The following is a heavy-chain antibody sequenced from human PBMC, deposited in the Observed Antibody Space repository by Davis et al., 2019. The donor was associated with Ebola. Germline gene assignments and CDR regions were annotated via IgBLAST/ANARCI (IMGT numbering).Heavy chain of an antibody. CDR1: GYTFPSYD. J-gene: IGHJ5*02. V-gene: IGHV1-8*01. D-gene: IGHD3-10*01. Sequence: AASVKVSCKASGYTFPSYDINWVRQATGQGLDWMGWMNPNSGNTGYAQKLQGRVTRTRNTSISTAYMELSSLRSEDTAVYYCARETYSYGSGIAGAFDPWGQGTLVTVSS. CDR3: ARETYSYGSGIAGAFDP. CDR2: MNPNSGNT.